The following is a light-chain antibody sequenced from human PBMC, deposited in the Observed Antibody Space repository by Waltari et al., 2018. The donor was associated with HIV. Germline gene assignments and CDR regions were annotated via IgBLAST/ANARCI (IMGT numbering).Light chain of an antibody. J-gene: IGKJ2*03. Sequence: EIVLTQSPGTLSLSPGERATLPCRASQSLSSNYLAWYQQTPAQAPRLLIYGASSRATGIPDRFSGSGSGTDFTLTISRLEPEDFAVYYCQQYGSSPPYSFGQGTKLEIK. CDR2: GAS. CDR1: QSLSSNY. V-gene: IGKV3-20*01. CDR3: QQYGSSPPYS.